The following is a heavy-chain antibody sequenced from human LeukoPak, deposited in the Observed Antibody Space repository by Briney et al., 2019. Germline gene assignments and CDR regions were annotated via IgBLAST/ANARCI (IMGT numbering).Heavy chain of an antibody. J-gene: IGHJ6*03. D-gene: IGHD2-2*01. CDR1: GGSISSHY. CDR2: IYYSGSA. Sequence: SETLSLTCTVSGGSISSHYWSWIRQPPGKGLEWIGYIYYSGSANYNPSLKSRVTISVDTSKNQFSLKLSSVTAADTAVYYCARATEYCSSTSCYYYMDVWGKGTTVTVSS. V-gene: IGHV4-59*11. CDR3: ARATEYCSSTSCYYYMDV.